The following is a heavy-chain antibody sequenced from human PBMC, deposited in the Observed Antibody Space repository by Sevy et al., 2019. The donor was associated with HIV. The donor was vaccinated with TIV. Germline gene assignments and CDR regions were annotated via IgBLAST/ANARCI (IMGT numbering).Heavy chain of an antibody. CDR3: ARDLGIAMAPDY. CDR1: GFSFSDYN. Sequence: GGSLRLSCAASGFSFSDYNMNWVRQAPGKGLEWVALIYYDGNNKVYADSVKGRFTISRDNSKNTLFLQMNSLRAEDTAVYYCARDLGIAMAPDYWGQGTLVTVSS. J-gene: IGHJ4*02. CDR2: IYYDGNNK. D-gene: IGHD6-19*01. V-gene: IGHV3-33*08.